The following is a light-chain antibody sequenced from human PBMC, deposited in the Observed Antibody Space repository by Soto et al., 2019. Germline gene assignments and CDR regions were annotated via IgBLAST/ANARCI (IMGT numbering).Light chain of an antibody. J-gene: IGKJ5*01. CDR1: QSLLHSNGINY. CDR2: LGS. Sequence: DIVMTQSPLSLPVTPGEPASISCRSSQSLLHSNGINYLDWYLQKPGQSPHLLIYLGSNRASGVPDRFSGSGSGTDFTLKISRVEAEDVGVYYYMQALLIPRTFGQGTRLEIK. CDR3: MQALLIPRT. V-gene: IGKV2-28*01.